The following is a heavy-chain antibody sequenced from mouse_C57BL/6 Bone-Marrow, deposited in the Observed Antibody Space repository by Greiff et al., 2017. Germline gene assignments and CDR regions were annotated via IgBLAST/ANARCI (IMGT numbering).Heavy chain of an antibody. D-gene: IGHD2-1*01. Sequence: VQLQQSGPELVKPGASVKISCKASGYSFTSYYIHWVKQRPGQGLEWIGWIYPGSGNTKYNEKFQGKATLTADTSSSTAYMQLSSLTSEDSAVYYCARGEGNYGGFAYWGQGTLVTVSA. J-gene: IGHJ3*01. CDR3: ARGEGNYGGFAY. CDR2: IYPGSGNT. CDR1: GYSFTSYY. V-gene: IGHV1-66*01.